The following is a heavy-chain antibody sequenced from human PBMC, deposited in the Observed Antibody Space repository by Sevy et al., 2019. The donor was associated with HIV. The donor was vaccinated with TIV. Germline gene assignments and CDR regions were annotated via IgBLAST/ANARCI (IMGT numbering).Heavy chain of an antibody. J-gene: IGHJ4*02. V-gene: IGHV3-33*01. CDR2: IWYDGSNK. Sequence: GGSLRLSCAASGFSFSGYGMHWVRQLPGKGLEWVASIWYDGSNKDYIDSVKGRFTISRDNSKNTVYLQMNSLRVEDTAVYYCAREGLAVAGIGYYFDYWGQGTLVTVSS. CDR1: GFSFSGYG. CDR3: AREGLAVAGIGYYFDY. D-gene: IGHD6-19*01.